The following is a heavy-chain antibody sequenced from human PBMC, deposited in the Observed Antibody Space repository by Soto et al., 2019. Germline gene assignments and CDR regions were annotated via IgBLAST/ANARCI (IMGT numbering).Heavy chain of an antibody. J-gene: IGHJ3*02. D-gene: IGHD1-1*01. CDR3: ARSPFAGSDAFDI. V-gene: IGHV1-45*02. CDR2: ITPFKSDT. Sequence: SVKVSCKASGYTFTFRYLHWVRQAPGQALEWMGWITPFKSDTNYAQKFQDRVTITRDRSVSTAYMELSNLRSDDTAMYYCARSPFAGSDAFDIWGQGTMVTVSS. CDR1: GYTFTFRY.